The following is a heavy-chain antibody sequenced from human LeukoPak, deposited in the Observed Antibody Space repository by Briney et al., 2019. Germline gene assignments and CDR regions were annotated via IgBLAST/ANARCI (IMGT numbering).Heavy chain of an antibody. Sequence: PGGSLRLSCAASGFTFSRHGMNWVRQAPGKGLEWVSYISSSGSTIYYADSVKGRFTISRDNAKDSLYLQMNSLRAEDTAVYYCAREGYSYGIDYWGQGTLVTVSS. V-gene: IGHV3-48*03. D-gene: IGHD5-18*01. J-gene: IGHJ4*02. CDR2: ISSSGSTI. CDR3: AREGYSYGIDY. CDR1: GFTFSRHG.